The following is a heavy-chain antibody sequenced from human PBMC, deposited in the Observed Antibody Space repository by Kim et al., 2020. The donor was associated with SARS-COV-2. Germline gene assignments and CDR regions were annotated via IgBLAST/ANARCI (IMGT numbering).Heavy chain of an antibody. V-gene: IGHV4-34*01. Sequence: SETLSLTCAVYGGSFSGYYWSWIRQPPVKGLEWIGEINHSGSTNYNPSLKSRVTISVDTSKNQFSLKLSSVTAADTAVYYFARGRSITMVRNNWFDPWG. CDR2: INHSGST. J-gene: IGHJ5*02. CDR1: GGSFSGYY. CDR3: ARGRSITMVRNNWFDP. D-gene: IGHD3-10*01.